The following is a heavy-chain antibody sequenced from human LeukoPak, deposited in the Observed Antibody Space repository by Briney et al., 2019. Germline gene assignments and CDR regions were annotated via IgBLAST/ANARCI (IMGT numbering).Heavy chain of an antibody. CDR2: IYYSGST. Sequence: SETLSLTCTVSGGSISSYYWSWIRQPPGKGLEWIGYIYYSGSTNYNPSPKSRVTISVDTSKNQFSLKLSSVTAADTAVYYCARAFDWLLPNYWGQGTLVTVSS. J-gene: IGHJ4*02. D-gene: IGHD3-9*01. CDR1: GGSISSYY. V-gene: IGHV4-59*01. CDR3: ARAFDWLLPNY.